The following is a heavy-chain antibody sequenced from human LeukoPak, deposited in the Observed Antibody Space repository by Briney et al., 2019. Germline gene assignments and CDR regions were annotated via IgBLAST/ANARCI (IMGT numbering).Heavy chain of an antibody. V-gene: IGHV3-33*01. CDR2: IWYDGSNK. Sequence: GGSLRLPCAASGFTFSSYGMHWVRQAPGKGLEWVAVIWYDGSNKYYADSVKGRFTISRDNSKNTLYLQMNSLRAEDTAVYYCARDYYGLYYFDYWGQGTLVTVSS. CDR3: ARDYYGLYYFDY. CDR1: GFTFSSYG. D-gene: IGHD3-10*01. J-gene: IGHJ4*02.